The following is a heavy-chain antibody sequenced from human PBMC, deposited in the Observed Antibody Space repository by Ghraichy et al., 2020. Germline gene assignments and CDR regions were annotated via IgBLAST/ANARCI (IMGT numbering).Heavy chain of an antibody. CDR2: IYPGDSDT. Sequence: GESLNISCKGSGYSFTSYWIGWVRQMPGKGLEWMGIIYPGDSDTRYSPSFQGQVTISADKPISTAYLQWSSLKASDTAMYYCASSRIVVVTGAFDIWGQGTIVTVSS. V-gene: IGHV5-51*04. CDR3: ASSRIVVVTGAFDI. CDR1: GYSFTSYW. J-gene: IGHJ3*02. D-gene: IGHD2-21*02.